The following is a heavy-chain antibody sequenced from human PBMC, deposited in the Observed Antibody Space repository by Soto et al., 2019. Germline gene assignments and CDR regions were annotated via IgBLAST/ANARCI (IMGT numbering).Heavy chain of an antibody. J-gene: IGHJ4*02. Sequence: QVQLVESGGGVVQPGRSLRLSCAASGFTFSSYAMHWVRQAPGKGLEWVAVISYDGSNKYYADSVKGRFTISRDNSKNTLYLQMNSLRAEDTAVYYCAREVRSGSYLDYWGQGTLVNVSS. D-gene: IGHD1-26*01. CDR2: ISYDGSNK. CDR3: AREVRSGSYLDY. CDR1: GFTFSSYA. V-gene: IGHV3-30-3*01.